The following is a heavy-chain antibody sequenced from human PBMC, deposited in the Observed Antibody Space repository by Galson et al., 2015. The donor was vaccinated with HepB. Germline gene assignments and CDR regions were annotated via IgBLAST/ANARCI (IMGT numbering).Heavy chain of an antibody. V-gene: IGHV4-31*03. CDR1: GGSISSGGYY. CDR2: IYYSGST. Sequence: TLSLTCTVSGGSISSGGYYWSWIRQHPGKGLEWIGYIYYSGSTYYNPSLKSRVTISVDTSKNQFSLKLSSVTAADTAVYYCAREAGGNYDADDYYYGMDVWGQGTTVTASS. CDR3: AREAGGNYDADDYYYGMDV. J-gene: IGHJ6*02. D-gene: IGHD4-23*01.